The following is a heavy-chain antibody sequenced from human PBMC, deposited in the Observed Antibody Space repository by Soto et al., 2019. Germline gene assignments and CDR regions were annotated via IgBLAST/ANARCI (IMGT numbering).Heavy chain of an antibody. D-gene: IGHD3-10*01. CDR1: GFTVSSNY. CDR3: ARDYGSGSYLGAFDI. CDR2: IYSGGST. J-gene: IGHJ3*02. Sequence: EVQLVESGGGLVQPGGSLRLSCAASGFTVSSNYMSWVRQAPGKGLEWVSVIYSGGSTYYADSVKGRFTISIDNSKNTLYLHMNSLRAEDTAVYYCARDYGSGSYLGAFDIWGQGTMVTVSS. V-gene: IGHV3-66*01.